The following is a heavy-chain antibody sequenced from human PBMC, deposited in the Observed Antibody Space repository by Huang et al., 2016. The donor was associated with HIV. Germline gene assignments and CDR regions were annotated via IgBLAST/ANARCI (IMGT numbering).Heavy chain of an antibody. Sequence: QLQLQESGPGLVKPSETLSLTCTVSGGSIRSDNYYWGWIRQPPGKGLEWMGNIYYSGSTYCIPSLKRRVTITVDTSKNHFSLRMRSVTAADTAVYYCARLPGSITMIRGVITDPYWGQGTLVTVSS. V-gene: IGHV4-39*02. CDR3: ARLPGSITMIRGVITDPY. CDR2: IYYSGST. CDR1: GGSIRSDNYY. J-gene: IGHJ4*02. D-gene: IGHD3-10*01.